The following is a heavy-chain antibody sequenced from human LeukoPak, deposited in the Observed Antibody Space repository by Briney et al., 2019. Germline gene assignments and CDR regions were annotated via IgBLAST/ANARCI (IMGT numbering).Heavy chain of an antibody. CDR1: GFTFSSYG. CDR3: APDEGGDYVGLDY. Sequence: GRSLRLSCAASGFTFSSYGMHWVRQAPGKGLEWLALISYDGSNKYYADSVKGRFTISRDNSKNTLYLQMSSLQTEDTAVYYCAPDEGGDYVGLDYWGQGTLVTVSS. CDR2: ISYDGSNK. V-gene: IGHV3-30*03. J-gene: IGHJ4*02. D-gene: IGHD4-17*01.